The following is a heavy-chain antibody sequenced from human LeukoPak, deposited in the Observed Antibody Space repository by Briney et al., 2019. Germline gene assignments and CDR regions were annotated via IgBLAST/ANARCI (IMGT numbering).Heavy chain of an antibody. CDR1: GFTFSSYS. J-gene: IGHJ6*02. V-gene: IGHV3-21*01. CDR3: ARDGVGISEYYYYGMDV. Sequence: PGGSLRLSCAASGFTFSSYSMNWVRQAPGKGLEWVSSISSSSSYIYYADSVKGRFTISRDNSKNSLYLQMNSLRAEDTAVYYCARDGVGISEYYYYGMDVWGQGTTVTVSS. D-gene: IGHD3-3*01. CDR2: ISSSSSYI.